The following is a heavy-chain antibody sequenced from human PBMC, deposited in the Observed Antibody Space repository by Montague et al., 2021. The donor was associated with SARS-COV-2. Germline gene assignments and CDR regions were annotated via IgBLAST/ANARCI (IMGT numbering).Heavy chain of an antibody. J-gene: IGHJ6*02. D-gene: IGHD6-6*01. CDR1: GFILSTYD. Sequence: SLRLSCAASGFILSTYDMHWVRQATGKGLEWVSAIGTRGDTYYPGSVKGRFTMSRENAGNSLYLQMTSLRAGDTAVYYCARAPPYSSASWGYYGMDVWGRGTTVTVSS. V-gene: IGHV3-13*01. CDR2: IGTRGDT. CDR3: ARAPPYSSASWGYYGMDV.